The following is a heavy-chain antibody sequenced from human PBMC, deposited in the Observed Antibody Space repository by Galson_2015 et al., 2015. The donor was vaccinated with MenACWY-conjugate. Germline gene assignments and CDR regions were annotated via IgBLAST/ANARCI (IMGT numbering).Heavy chain of an antibody. Sequence: SLRLSCAASGFTFSSFRMNWVRQAPGKGLEWISHISITGTTMYYAGSVRGRFTISRDNAKNSLDLQMDGLRDDDTAVYYCAKGRGTRSLNFDSWGQGTLVTVSS. V-gene: IGHV3-48*03. J-gene: IGHJ4*02. CDR3: AKGRGTRSLNFDS. CDR2: ISITGTTM. CDR1: GFTFSSFR. D-gene: IGHD2-2*01.